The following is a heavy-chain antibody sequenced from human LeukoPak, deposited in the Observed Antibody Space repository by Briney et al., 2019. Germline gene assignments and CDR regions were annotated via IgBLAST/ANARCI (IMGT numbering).Heavy chain of an antibody. V-gene: IGHV3-30*18. CDR2: ISYDGSNK. J-gene: IGHJ4*02. CDR1: GFTFSSYG. Sequence: GGSLRLSCAASGFTFSSYGMHWVRQAPGKGLEWVAVISYDGSNKYYADSVRGRFTISRDNSKNTLYLQMNSLRAEDTAVYYCAKADQDIVVVVAASGFDYWGQGTLVTVSS. CDR3: AKADQDIVVVVAASGFDY. D-gene: IGHD2-15*01.